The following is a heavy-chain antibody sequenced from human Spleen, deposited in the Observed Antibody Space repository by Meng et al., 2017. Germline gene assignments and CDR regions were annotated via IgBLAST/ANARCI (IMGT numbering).Heavy chain of an antibody. V-gene: IGHV1-18*04. CDR3: ARIEGGGAGRLGWFDP. Sequence: QGQLLRSGAEVKKPGASVKVSCTPSGYTFTAYYIHWVRRAPGQGLEWMGWISPSNGNTNDAEKLQGRVTMTTDTSTSTAYMELRSLRSDDTAIYYCARIEGGGAGRLGWFDPWGQGTLVTVPS. CDR2: ISPSNGNT. J-gene: IGHJ5*02. CDR1: GYTFTAYY. D-gene: IGHD2-21*01.